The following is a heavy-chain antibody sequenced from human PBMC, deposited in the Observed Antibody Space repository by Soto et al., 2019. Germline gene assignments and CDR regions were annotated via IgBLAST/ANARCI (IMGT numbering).Heavy chain of an antibody. J-gene: IGHJ6*02. Sequence: QVQVVQSGDEVKETGASVRVSCKTSGYSFTAYGISWVRQAPGQGLEWVGGISCYNGKTQYAQKVQGKLTMTTDTSTSTASMEVRSLRSDDTAIFYCARDAPPPELRFLEWHNYDYNGMDVWGQGTTVTVSS. D-gene: IGHD3-3*01. V-gene: IGHV1-18*01. CDR1: GYSFTAYG. CDR3: ARDAPPPELRFLEWHNYDYNGMDV. CDR2: ISCYNGKT.